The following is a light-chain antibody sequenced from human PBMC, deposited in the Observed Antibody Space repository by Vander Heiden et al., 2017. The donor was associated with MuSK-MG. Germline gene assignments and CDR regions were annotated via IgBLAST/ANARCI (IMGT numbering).Light chain of an antibody. CDR3: HAEDRTGTGM. Sequence: SYELTQPPSVSVSPGQTARITCSGDGLPKQYVYWYRQKPGQAPALVIYKDSERPAGIPERFSGSSSGNTATLTITGVQAEDEADYYCHAEDRTGTGMFGGGTKLTVL. CDR2: KDS. CDR1: GLPKQY. J-gene: IGLJ3*02. V-gene: IGLV3-25*03.